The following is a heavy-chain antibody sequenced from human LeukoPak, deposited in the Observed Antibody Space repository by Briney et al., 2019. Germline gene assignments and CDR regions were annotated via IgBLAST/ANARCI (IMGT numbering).Heavy chain of an antibody. CDR3: ARGRSSGWYEDY. J-gene: IGHJ4*02. V-gene: IGHV4-39*07. CDR2: IYYSGSA. D-gene: IGHD6-19*01. Sequence: SETLSLTCTVSSGSISSSAYHWGWIRQPPGKGLEWIGSIYYSGSAYYNPSLKSRVTISVDTSKNQFSLKLSSVTAADTAVYYCARGRSSGWYEDYWGQGTLVTVSS. CDR1: SGSISSSAYH.